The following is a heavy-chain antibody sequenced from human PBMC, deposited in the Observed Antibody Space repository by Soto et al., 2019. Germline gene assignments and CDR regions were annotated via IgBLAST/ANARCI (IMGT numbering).Heavy chain of an antibody. D-gene: IGHD4-17*01. CDR1: GFTFSSYS. Sequence: EVQLVESGGGLVQPGGSLRLSCAASGFTFSSYSMSWVRQAPGKGLEWVANIKQDGSEKYYVDSVKGRFTISRDNAKNSLYLQMNSLRAEDTAVYYCARTNDYGDFLDYFDYWGQGTLVTVSS. CDR2: IKQDGSEK. J-gene: IGHJ4*02. V-gene: IGHV3-7*01. CDR3: ARTNDYGDFLDYFDY.